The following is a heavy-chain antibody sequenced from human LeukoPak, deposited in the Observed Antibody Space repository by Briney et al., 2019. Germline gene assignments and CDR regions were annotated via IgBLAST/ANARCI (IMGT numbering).Heavy chain of an antibody. V-gene: IGHV4-34*01. CDR1: GGSFSGYY. J-gene: IGHJ4*02. D-gene: IGHD3-10*01. Sequence: SETLSLTCAVYGGSFSGYYWSWSRQPPGKGLEWIGEINHSGSTNYNPSLKSRVTISVDTSKNQFSLKLSSVTAADTAVYYCARMGYYGSGSYRDYWGQGTLVTVSS. CDR3: ARMGYYGSGSYRDY. CDR2: INHSGST.